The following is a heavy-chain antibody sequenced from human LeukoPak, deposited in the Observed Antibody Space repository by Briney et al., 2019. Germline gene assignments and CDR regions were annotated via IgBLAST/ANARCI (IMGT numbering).Heavy chain of an antibody. D-gene: IGHD3-22*01. CDR2: IYDSGTT. J-gene: IGHJ4*02. Sequence: PSETLSLTCTVSGGSIINYYWSWVRQPPGKRLEWIGYIYDSGTTNYSPSLKSRVTTSVDPSKNQVSLTLFSVTAADTAVYYCARNYNSYDTSGFNYWGQGALVTVSS. V-gene: IGHV4-59*01. CDR1: GGSIINYY. CDR3: ARNYNSYDTSGFNY.